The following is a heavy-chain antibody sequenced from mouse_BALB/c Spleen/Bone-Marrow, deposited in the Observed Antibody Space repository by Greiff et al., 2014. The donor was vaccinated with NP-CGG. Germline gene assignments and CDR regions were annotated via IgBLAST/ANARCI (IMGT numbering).Heavy chain of an antibody. J-gene: IGHJ2*01. CDR1: GYSFTGYF. CDR3: ARSGYYGTIYFDY. CDR2: INLYNGDT. V-gene: IGHV1-20*02. Sequence: VQLKESGPELVKPGASVKISCKASGYSFTGYFMNWVMQSHGKSLEWIGRINLYNGDTFYNQKVKGKATLTVDKSSSTAHMEHRSMPTEDSTFYYCARSGYYGTIYFDYWGQGTALTVPS. D-gene: IGHD1-1*01.